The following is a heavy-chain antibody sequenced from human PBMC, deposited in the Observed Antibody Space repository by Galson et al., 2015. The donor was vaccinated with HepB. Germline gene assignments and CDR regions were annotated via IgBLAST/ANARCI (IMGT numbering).Heavy chain of an antibody. CDR2: IGHDGTYK. Sequence: SLRLSCAASGFSFMTYGMHWARQAPGKGLECVAVIGHDGTYKVYGDSVKGRFTISRDNSKNTLYLELNSLRAEDTAVYYCARDLGRGNYMDVWGKGTTVTVSS. CDR1: GFSFMTYG. J-gene: IGHJ6*03. CDR3: ARDLGRGNYMDV. D-gene: IGHD2-15*01. V-gene: IGHV3-33*01.